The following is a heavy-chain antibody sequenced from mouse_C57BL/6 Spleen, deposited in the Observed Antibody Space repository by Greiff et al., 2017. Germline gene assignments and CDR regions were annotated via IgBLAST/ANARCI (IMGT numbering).Heavy chain of an antibody. CDR3: ARRKRGNYAMDY. V-gene: IGHV8-12*01. Sequence: QVTLKESGPGILQSSQTLSLTCSFSGFSLSTSGMGVSWIRQPSGKGLEWLAHIYWDDDKRYNPSLKSRLTISKDTSRNQVFLKITSVDTADTATYYCARRKRGNYAMDYWGQGTSVTVSS. CDR2: IYWDDDK. CDR1: GFSLSTSGMG. J-gene: IGHJ4*01.